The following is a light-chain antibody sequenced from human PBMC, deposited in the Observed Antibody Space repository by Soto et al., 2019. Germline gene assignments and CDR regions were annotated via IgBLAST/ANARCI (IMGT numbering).Light chain of an antibody. CDR2: DVS. Sequence: QSALTQPPSVSGSPGQSVAISCTGTSSDVGTYNRVSWYQQSPGTAPKLLIYDVSNRPSGVPDRFSGSKSGTTASLTISGLQAEDEADFYCSSFTSSDTYVFGTGTKLTVL. J-gene: IGLJ1*01. V-gene: IGLV2-18*02. CDR3: SSFTSSDTYV. CDR1: SSDVGTYNR.